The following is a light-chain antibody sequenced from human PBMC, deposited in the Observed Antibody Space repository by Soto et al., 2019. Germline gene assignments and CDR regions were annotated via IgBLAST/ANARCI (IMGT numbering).Light chain of an antibody. V-gene: IGKV3-15*01. CDR2: GAS. J-gene: IGKJ1*01. CDR1: QSVDIN. CDR3: QQYRNWPRT. Sequence: EIVLTQSPATLAVSPCEGVALSGRASQSVDINLAWYQQKPGQAPRLLIYGASTRAIDMPGRFSGRGSGTEFTLTISSLQSEDFAVYYCQQYRNWPRTFGQGTKVDIK.